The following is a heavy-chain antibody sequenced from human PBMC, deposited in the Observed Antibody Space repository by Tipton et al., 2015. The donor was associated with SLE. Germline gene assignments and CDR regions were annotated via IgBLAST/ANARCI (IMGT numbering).Heavy chain of an antibody. CDR2: ISSSSSYI. CDR3: AREPWETPDTFDS. D-gene: IGHD1-26*01. V-gene: IGHV3-21*01. CDR1: GFTFSSYS. Sequence: SLRLSCAASGFTFSSYSMNWVRQAPGKGLEWVSSISSSSSYIYYADSVKGRFTISRDNAKNTLYLQMNSLRAEDTAVYYCAREPWETPDTFDSWGQGTRVTVSS. J-gene: IGHJ3*02.